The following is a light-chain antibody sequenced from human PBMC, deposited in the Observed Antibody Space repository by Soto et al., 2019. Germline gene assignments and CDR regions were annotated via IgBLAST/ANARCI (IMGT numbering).Light chain of an antibody. CDR2: HAS. CDR3: QQNNCYS. J-gene: IGKJ1*01. CDR1: QSISNW. Sequence: IQMTQSPSTLPASVGDRVTITCRASQSISNWLAWYQQKPGTATKLLIDHASTLEGRVPSRFSGSGSGTEFTLISSGVQPDYLASYYCQQNNCYSFGQGTKVDIK. V-gene: IGKV1-5*01.